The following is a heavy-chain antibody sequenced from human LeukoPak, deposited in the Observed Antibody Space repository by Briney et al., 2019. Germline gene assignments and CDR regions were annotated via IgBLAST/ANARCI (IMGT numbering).Heavy chain of an antibody. Sequence: SQTLSLTCAVSGGSISSGGYSWSWIRQPPGKGLEWIGYIYHSGSTYYNPSPKSRVTISVDRSKNQFSLKLSSVTAADTAVYYCAAQGTTGDFDYWGQGTLVTVSS. V-gene: IGHV4-30-2*01. CDR3: AAQGTTGDFDY. CDR1: GGSISSGGYS. D-gene: IGHD4-17*01. J-gene: IGHJ4*02. CDR2: IYHSGST.